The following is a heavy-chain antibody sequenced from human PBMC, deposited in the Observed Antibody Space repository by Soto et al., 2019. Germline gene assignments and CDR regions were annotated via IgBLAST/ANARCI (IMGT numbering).Heavy chain of an antibody. CDR1: GYTFTSYG. CDR2: ISAYNGNT. D-gene: IGHD6-13*01. CDR3: ARVRIAAAGGIYYYYGMDV. Sequence: EASVKVSCKASGYTFTSYGISWVRQAPGQGLEWMGWISAYNGNTNYAQKLQGRVTMTTDTSTSTAYMELRSLRSDDTAVYYCARVRIAAAGGIYYYYGMDVWGQGTTVTVSS. V-gene: IGHV1-18*04. J-gene: IGHJ6*02.